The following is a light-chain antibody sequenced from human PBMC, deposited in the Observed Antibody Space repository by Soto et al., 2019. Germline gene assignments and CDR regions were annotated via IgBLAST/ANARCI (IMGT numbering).Light chain of an antibody. Sequence: DIQMTQSPSSLSASVGDRVTITCRASQGISNYLAWYQQKPGKIPKVLIYAASTLQSGVPSRFSGSGSGTDFTLPISSLQPEDVATYYCQKYNNAPWTFGQGTKVEIK. V-gene: IGKV1-27*01. CDR2: AAS. J-gene: IGKJ1*01. CDR3: QKYNNAPWT. CDR1: QGISNY.